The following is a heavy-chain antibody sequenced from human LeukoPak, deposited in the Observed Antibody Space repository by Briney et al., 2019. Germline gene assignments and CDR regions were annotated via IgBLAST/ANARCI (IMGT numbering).Heavy chain of an antibody. J-gene: IGHJ6*03. Sequence: PGGSLRLSCAASGFIFSNYWMSWVRQAPGKGLEWVANIKQDGGEKYYVDSVKGRFTVSRDNANNSLYLQMNSLRAEDTAVYYCAKDYKHFLLLWFGELGYMDVWGKGTTVTISS. CDR3: AKDYKHFLLLWFGELGYMDV. CDR2: IKQDGGEK. V-gene: IGHV3-7*03. D-gene: IGHD3-10*01. CDR1: GFIFSNYW.